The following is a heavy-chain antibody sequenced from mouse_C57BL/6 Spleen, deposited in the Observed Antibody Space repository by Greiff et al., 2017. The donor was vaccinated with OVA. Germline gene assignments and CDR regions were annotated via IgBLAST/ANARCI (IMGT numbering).Heavy chain of an antibody. CDR1: GYSITSGYY. Sequence: EVKLQESGPGLVKPSQSLSLTCSVTGYSITSGYYWNWIRQFPGNKLEWMGYISYDGSNNYNPYLKNRISITRDTTKNQFFLKLNSVTTEDTATYYCARASDGYYVYAMDYWGQGTSVTVSS. V-gene: IGHV3-6*01. CDR3: ARASDGYYVYAMDY. CDR2: ISYDGSN. D-gene: IGHD2-3*01. J-gene: IGHJ4*01.